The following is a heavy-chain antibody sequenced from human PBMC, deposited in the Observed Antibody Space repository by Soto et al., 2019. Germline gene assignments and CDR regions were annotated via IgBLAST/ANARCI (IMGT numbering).Heavy chain of an antibody. V-gene: IGHV3-66*01. CDR3: ARDDVGYYNAFDI. D-gene: IGHD1-26*01. J-gene: IGHJ3*02. CDR2: IYSGGST. CDR1: GFTVSSNY. Sequence: GGSLRLSCAASGFTVSSNYMSWVRQAPGKGLEWVSVIYSGGSTYYADSVKGRFTISRDNSKNTLYLQMNSLRAEDTAVYYCARDDVGYYNAFDIWGQGTMVTVSS.